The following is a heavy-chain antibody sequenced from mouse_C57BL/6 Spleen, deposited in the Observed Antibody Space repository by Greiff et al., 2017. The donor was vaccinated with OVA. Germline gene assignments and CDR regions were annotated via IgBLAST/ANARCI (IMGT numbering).Heavy chain of an antibody. CDR3: TTDGYPSYWYFDV. V-gene: IGHV14-1*01. CDR1: GFNIKDYY. Sequence: EVQLQQSGAELVRPGASVKLSCTASGFNIKDYYMHWVKQRPEQGLEWIGRIDPADGDTEYAPKFQGKATMTADTSSNTAYLQRSSLTAEDTAVYYCTTDGYPSYWYFDVWGTGTTVTVAS. J-gene: IGHJ1*03. CDR2: IDPADGDT. D-gene: IGHD2-3*01.